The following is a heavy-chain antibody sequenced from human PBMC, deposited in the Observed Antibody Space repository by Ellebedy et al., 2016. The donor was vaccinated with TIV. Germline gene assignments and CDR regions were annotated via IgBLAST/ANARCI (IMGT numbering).Heavy chain of an antibody. J-gene: IGHJ4*02. D-gene: IGHD5-24*01. CDR2: INSDGSST. V-gene: IGHV3-74*01. CDR1: GFTFSSYW. CDR3: ARSRDGYNFIGDY. Sequence: GESLKISCAASGFTFSSYWMHWVRQAPGKGLVWVSRINSDGSSTSYADSGEGRFTISRNNAKNTLYLQMNSLRAGDTAVYYCARSRDGYNFIGDYWGQGTLVTVSS.